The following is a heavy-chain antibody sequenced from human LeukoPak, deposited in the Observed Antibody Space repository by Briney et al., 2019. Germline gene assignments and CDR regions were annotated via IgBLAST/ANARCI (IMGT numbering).Heavy chain of an antibody. CDR2: IYHNGSPT. CDR1: GGSISSHY. CDR3: ARGLAVAGTHYYYFYAMDV. V-gene: IGHV4-59*11. Sequence: SETLSLTCSVYGGSISSHYWGWIRQPPGKGLEWIAYIYHNGSPTNYNPSLKSRVTISVDTSKNQFSLKLSSVTAADTAMYYCARGLAVAGTHYYYFYAMDVWGQGTTVTVSS. J-gene: IGHJ6*02. D-gene: IGHD6-19*01.